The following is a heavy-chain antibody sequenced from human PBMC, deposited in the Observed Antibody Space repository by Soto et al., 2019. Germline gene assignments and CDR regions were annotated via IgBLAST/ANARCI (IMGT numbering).Heavy chain of an antibody. V-gene: IGHV1-24*01. CDR3: ATKDAGKDYYDSSGYKNWFDP. CDR1: GYTLTELS. J-gene: IGHJ5*02. Sequence: ASVKVSCKVSGYTLTELSMHWVRQAPGKGLEWMGGFDPEDGETIYAQKFQGRVTMTEDTSTNTAYMELSSLRSEDTAVYYCATKDAGKDYYDSSGYKNWFDPWGQGTLVTVSS. CDR2: FDPEDGET. D-gene: IGHD3-22*01.